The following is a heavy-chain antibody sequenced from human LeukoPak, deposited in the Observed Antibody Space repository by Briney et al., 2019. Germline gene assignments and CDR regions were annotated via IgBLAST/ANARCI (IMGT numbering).Heavy chain of an antibody. CDR1: GGSFSGYY. V-gene: IGHV4-34*01. CDR2: INHSGST. D-gene: IGHD3-16*02. CDR3: ARSLFGGVIAPRGAFDI. J-gene: IGHJ3*02. Sequence: SETLSLTCAVYGGSFSGYYWSWIRQPPGKGLEWIGEINHSGSTNYNPSLKSRVTISVDTSKNQFSLKLSSVTAADTAVYYCARSLFGGVIAPRGAFDIWGQGTMVTVSS.